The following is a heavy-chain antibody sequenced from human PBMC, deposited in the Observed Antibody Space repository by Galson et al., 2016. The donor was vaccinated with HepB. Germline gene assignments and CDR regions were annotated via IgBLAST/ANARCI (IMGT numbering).Heavy chain of an antibody. D-gene: IGHD6-19*01. CDR2: ISPNSGVT. CDR1: GYTFTGYY. CDR3: AREYSSGWVGDY. J-gene: IGHJ4*02. Sequence: SVKVSCKASGYTFTGYYIHWVRLAPRQGLEWMAWISPNSGVTHYAQKFRGRVTMTRDTSSSTAYMELSRLRSDDTAVYYCAREYSSGWVGDYWGQGTLVTVSA. V-gene: IGHV1-2*02.